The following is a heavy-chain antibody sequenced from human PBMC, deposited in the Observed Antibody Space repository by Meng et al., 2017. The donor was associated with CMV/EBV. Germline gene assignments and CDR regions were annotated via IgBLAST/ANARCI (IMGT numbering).Heavy chain of an antibody. CDR2: MSSSNSYI. D-gene: IGHD3-3*01. V-gene: IGHV3-21*01. CDR3: AREIGAARYDWYGMDV. J-gene: IGHJ6*02. Sequence: GGSLRLSFAASGFTFSSYSLNWVRQAPGKGVEWFSSMSSSNSYIYYAASVKGRFTNSRDNAKNSRYLKMNTLRAEDTAVYYCAREIGAARYDWYGMDVWGQGTTVTVSS. CDR1: GFTFSSYS.